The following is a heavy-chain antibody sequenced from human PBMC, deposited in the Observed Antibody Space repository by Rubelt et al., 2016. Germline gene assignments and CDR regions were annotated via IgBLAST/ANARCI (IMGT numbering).Heavy chain of an antibody. CDR1: GFNFAEFA. CDR2: IKYDGGEK. D-gene: IGHD3-10*01. Sequence: EVQLVESGGGLVKPGRSLRISCTSSGFNFAEFAMNWFRQAPGKGLEWVSYIKYDGGEKFYVDSVKGRFTISRDNAKKSLLLQMNSLRVEDTAVYYCARGHYQLEVWGQGTTVTVSS. V-gene: IGHV3-7*01. J-gene: IGHJ6*02. CDR3: ARGHYQLEV.